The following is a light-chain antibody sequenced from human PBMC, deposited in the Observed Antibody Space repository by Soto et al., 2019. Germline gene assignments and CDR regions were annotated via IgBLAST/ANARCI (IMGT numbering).Light chain of an antibody. CDR3: CSYAGSSTLV. V-gene: IGLV2-23*01. J-gene: IGLJ2*01. CDR2: EGS. CDR1: SSDDGSYNL. Sequence: QSALTQPASVSGSPGQSITISCTGTSSDDGSYNLVSWYQQHPGKAPKLMIYEGSKRPSGVSNRFSGSKSGNTASLTISGLQAEDEADYYCCSYAGSSTLVFGGGTQLTVL.